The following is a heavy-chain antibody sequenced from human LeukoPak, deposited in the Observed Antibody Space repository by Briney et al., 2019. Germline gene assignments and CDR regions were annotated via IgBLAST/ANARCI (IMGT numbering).Heavy chain of an antibody. J-gene: IGHJ4*02. D-gene: IGHD3-22*01. Sequence: GESLQISCKGSGYSFTSYWIGWVRQMPGKGLEWMGIIYPGDSDTRYSPSFQGQVTISADKSISTAYLQWSSLKASDTAMYYCARRGKYYYDSSDYRGQFDYWGQGTLVTVSS. CDR2: IYPGDSDT. CDR3: ARRGKYYYDSSDYRGQFDY. CDR1: GYSFTSYW. V-gene: IGHV5-51*01.